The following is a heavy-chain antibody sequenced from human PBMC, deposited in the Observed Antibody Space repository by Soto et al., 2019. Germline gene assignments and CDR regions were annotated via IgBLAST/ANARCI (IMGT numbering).Heavy chain of an antibody. Sequence: PGGSLRLSCAVSAFTFSNAWMTWVRQAPGKGLEWVGRIRRKADGGTTDYAAPVKGRFTISRDDSKNTLYLQMNSLKIEDTAVYFCTIERSGAWYFYHGMDVWGQGTTVTVSS. D-gene: IGHD1-26*01. V-gene: IGHV3-15*01. CDR3: TIERSGAWYFYHGMDV. J-gene: IGHJ6*02. CDR2: IRRKADGGTT. CDR1: AFTFSNAW.